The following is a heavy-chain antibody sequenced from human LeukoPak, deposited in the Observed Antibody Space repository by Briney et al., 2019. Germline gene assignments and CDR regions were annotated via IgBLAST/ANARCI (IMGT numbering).Heavy chain of an antibody. CDR1: GFTFSSYS. Sequence: GGSLRLSCAASGFTFSSYSMNWVRQAPGKGLEWVSAISNNGGYTYYADSVQGRFTISRDNSKSTLCLQMNSLRAEDTAVYYCAKQLGSCSAGSCYFPYWGQGTLVTVSS. V-gene: IGHV3-23*01. D-gene: IGHD2-15*01. J-gene: IGHJ4*02. CDR2: ISNNGGYT. CDR3: AKQLGSCSAGSCYFPY.